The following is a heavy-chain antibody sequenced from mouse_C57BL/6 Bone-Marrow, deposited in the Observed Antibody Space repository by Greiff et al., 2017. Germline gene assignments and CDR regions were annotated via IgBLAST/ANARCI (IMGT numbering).Heavy chain of an antibody. CDR3: ARPRDVYYARDY. V-gene: IGHV1-42*01. J-gene: IGHJ4*01. CDR2: INPRTGGT. D-gene: IGHD3-3*01. CDR1: GYSFTGYY. Sequence: EVQLQQSGPELVKPGASVKISCKASGYSFTGYYMNWVKQSPEKSLEWIGEINPRTGGTTYNQKFKAKATLTVDKSSSTAYMQLKSLTSDDSAVYYCARPRDVYYARDYWGQGTSVTVSS.